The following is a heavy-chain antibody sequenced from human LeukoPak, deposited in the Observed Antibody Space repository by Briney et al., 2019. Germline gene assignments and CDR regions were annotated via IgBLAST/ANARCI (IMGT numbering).Heavy chain of an antibody. CDR3: AREPWEMYGSGSYYNGDAFDI. V-gene: IGHV4-61*02. J-gene: IGHJ3*02. CDR2: IYTSGST. CDR1: GGSISSGSYY. Sequence: SETPSLTCTVSGGSISSGSYYWSWIRQPAGKGLEWIGRIYTSGSTNYNPSLKSRVTISVDTSKNQFSLELSSVTAADTAVYYCAREPWEMYGSGSYYNGDAFDIWGQGTMVTVSS. D-gene: IGHD3-10*01.